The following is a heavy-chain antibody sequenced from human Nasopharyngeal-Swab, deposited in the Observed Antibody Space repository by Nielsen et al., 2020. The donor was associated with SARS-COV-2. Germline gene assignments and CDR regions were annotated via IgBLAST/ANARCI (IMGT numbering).Heavy chain of an antibody. Sequence: SETLSLTCTVSGGSISSYYWSWIRQPAGKGLEWIGRIYTSGSTNYNPSLKSRVTMSVDTSKNQFSLKLSSVTAADTAVYDCARDSDYYDVWSGYPYNWFDPWGQGTLVTVSS. V-gene: IGHV4-4*07. CDR3: ARDSDYYDVWSGYPYNWFDP. J-gene: IGHJ5*02. CDR2: IYTSGST. D-gene: IGHD3-3*01. CDR1: GGSISSYY.